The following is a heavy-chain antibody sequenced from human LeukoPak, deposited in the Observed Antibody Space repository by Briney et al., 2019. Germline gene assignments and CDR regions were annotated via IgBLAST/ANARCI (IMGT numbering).Heavy chain of an antibody. CDR3: AREVFYYDNSGRPPYFDY. V-gene: IGHV1-69*13. CDR2: IIPMFRTT. D-gene: IGHD3-22*01. J-gene: IGHJ4*02. CDR1: GGTFSRYA. Sequence: GASVKVSCKASGGTFSRYAVSWVRQAPGQGLEWMGRIIPMFRTTKYAQRFQGRVTITAEESTSTAYMELSSLRSEDTAVYYCAREVFYYDNSGRPPYFDYWGQGTLVTVSS.